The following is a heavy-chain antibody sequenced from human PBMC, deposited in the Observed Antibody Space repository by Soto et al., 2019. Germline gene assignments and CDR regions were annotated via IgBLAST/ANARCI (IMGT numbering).Heavy chain of an antibody. J-gene: IGHJ6*02. Sequence: EVQLVESGGGLVQPGGSLRLSCEDSGFTFRNYDMHCVRQGTGKGLEWVSGISAAGDPDYADSVEGRFTISIENAQNSFFLQMNRLRGGDTAVYYSARTDRDFYGLDVWGQGTTVIVAS. CDR3: ARTDRDFYGLDV. V-gene: IGHV3-13*05. CDR1: GFTFRNYD. CDR2: ISAAGDP.